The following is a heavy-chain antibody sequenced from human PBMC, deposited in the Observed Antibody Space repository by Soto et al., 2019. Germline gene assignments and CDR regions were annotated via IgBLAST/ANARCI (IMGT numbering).Heavy chain of an antibody. V-gene: IGHV3-21*01. CDR2: ISSSSSYI. D-gene: IGHD6-13*01. J-gene: IGHJ5*02. CDR3: ARASIAAAWYWFDP. CDR1: GFTFSSYS. Sequence: EASLRLSCAASGFTFSSYSMNWVRQAPGKGLEWVSSISSSSSYIYYADSVKGRFTISRDNAKNSLYLQMNSLRAEDTAVYYCARASIAAAWYWFDPWGQGTLVTVSS.